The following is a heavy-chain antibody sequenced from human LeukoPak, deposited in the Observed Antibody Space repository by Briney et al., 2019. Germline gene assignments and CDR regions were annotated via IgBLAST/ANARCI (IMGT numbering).Heavy chain of an antibody. V-gene: IGHV3-53*01. CDR2: IYDIGNT. J-gene: IGHJ4*02. CDR3: ARGGMKRPYDC. D-gene: IGHD1-14*01. CDR1: GFTVSSNY. Sequence: GGSLRLSCAVSGFTVSSNYMSWVRQAPGKGLEWVSVIYDIGNTYYADSVKGRFTISRDTSKNTVYLQMNSLRAEDTAVYYCARGGMKRPYDCWGQGALVTVSS.